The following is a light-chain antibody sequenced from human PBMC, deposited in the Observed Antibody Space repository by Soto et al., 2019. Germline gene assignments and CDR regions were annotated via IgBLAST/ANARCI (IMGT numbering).Light chain of an antibody. Sequence: QSVLTQPPSASGSPGQSVTISCTGTSSDVGGYNYVSWYQQHPGKAPQLMIYEVSKRPSGVPDRFSGSKSGNTASLTVSGLQAEDEADYYCSSYAGSNNLVFGGGTQLTVL. CDR1: SSDVGGYNY. CDR2: EVS. CDR3: SSYAGSNNLV. J-gene: IGLJ2*01. V-gene: IGLV2-8*01.